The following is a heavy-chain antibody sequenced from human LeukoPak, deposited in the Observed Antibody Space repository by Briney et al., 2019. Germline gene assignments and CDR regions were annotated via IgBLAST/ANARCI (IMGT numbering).Heavy chain of an antibody. CDR1: GYSFTSNY. CDR3: AKDPTMVRGVTHFDS. CDR2: IYPRDGST. J-gene: IGHJ4*02. Sequence: ASVKVSCKASGYSFTSNYIHWVRQAPGQGLEWMGMIYPRDGSTSYAQKFQGRVTVTRDTSTSTVHMELSGLRSEDTAVYYCAKDPTMVRGVTHFDSWGQGTLVTVSS. V-gene: IGHV1-46*01. D-gene: IGHD3-10*01.